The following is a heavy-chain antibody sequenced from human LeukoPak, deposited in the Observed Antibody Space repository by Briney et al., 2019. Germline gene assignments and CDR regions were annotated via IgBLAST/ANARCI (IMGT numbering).Heavy chain of an antibody. D-gene: IGHD3-22*01. V-gene: IGHV5-51*01. J-gene: IGHJ3*02. CDR1: GYSFTSYW. CDR3: ARQSSGYYQHGAFDI. CDR2: IYPGDSDT. Sequence: GESLKISCKGSGYSFTSYWIGWVRQMPGKGLEWMGIIYPGDSDTRYSPSFQGQVTISADKSISTAYLQWSSLKASDTAMYYCARQSSGYYQHGAFDIWGQGTMVTVSS.